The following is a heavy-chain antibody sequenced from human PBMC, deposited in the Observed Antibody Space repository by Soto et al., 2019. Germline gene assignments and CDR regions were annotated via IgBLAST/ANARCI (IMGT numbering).Heavy chain of an antibody. CDR1: GYTFSSYA. D-gene: IGHD6-13*01. V-gene: IGHV3-23*01. CDR3: AKDQRGVSAAAQMDV. J-gene: IGHJ6*02. Sequence: EVQLLKSGGALVQPGGSLRLSCAASGYTFSSYAMTWGRQAPGKGLEWVSAISNSGGNTFHADSVKGRFTISRDNSKNTLYLQMNSLRAEDTTVYYGAKDQRGVSAAAQMDVWCQGTTVTVSS. CDR2: ISNSGGNT.